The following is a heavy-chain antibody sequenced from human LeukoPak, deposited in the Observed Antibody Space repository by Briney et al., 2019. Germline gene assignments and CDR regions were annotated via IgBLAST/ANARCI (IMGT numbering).Heavy chain of an antibody. V-gene: IGHV5-51*01. CDR2: IYPGDSDT. CDR3: ARDPPVWIAVAPQAFDI. Sequence: GESLKISCKGSGYSFTSYWIGWVRQMPGKGLEWMGIIYPGDSDTRYSPSFQGQVTIPADKSISTAYLQWSSLRAEDTAIYYCARDPPVWIAVAPQAFDIWGQGTMVTVSS. J-gene: IGHJ3*02. D-gene: IGHD6-19*01. CDR1: GYSFTSYW.